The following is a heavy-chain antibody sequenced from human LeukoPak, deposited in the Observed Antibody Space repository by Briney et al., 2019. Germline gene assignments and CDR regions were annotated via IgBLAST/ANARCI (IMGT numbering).Heavy chain of an antibody. CDR2: ISSSSSYT. J-gene: IGHJ5*02. CDR3: ARGGSGGRSWFDP. D-gene: IGHD2-15*01. CDR1: GFTFSDYF. V-gene: IGHV3-11*05. Sequence: GGSLRLSCAASGFTFSDYFISWIRQAPGKGLEWVSYISSSSSYTNYADSVKGRFTISRDNAKSSLYLQMNSLTAEDTAVYYCARGGSGGRSWFDPWGHGTLLTVSS.